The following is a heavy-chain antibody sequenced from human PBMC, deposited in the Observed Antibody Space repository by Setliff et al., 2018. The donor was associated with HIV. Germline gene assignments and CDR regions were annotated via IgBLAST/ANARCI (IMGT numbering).Heavy chain of an antibody. CDR1: GFTFSSYG. CDR3: ARDFRIIVPDVFDI. CDR2: ISFDGSDK. J-gene: IGHJ3*02. D-gene: IGHD2-15*01. Sequence: PGGSLRLSCAASGFTFSSYGMHWVRQAPGKGLEWVAVISFDGSDKYYADSVKGRFTISRDKSRNTLYLQMDSLRAEDTGVYYCARDFRIIVPDVFDIWGRGTMVTVSS. V-gene: IGHV3-33*01.